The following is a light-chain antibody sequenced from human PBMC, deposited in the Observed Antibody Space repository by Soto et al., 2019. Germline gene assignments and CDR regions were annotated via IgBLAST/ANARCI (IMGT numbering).Light chain of an antibody. CDR3: QQYGSSLFT. CDR1: QSVSSQ. CDR2: GTS. J-gene: IGKJ3*01. V-gene: IGKV3-20*01. Sequence: EIVLTQSPATLSLSPGERATLSCRASQSVSSQLAWYQQKPGQAPRVLIYGTSIRASGVPERFSGGGSGTDFTLTITRLEPEDFAVYYCQQYGSSLFTFGPGTKVDIK.